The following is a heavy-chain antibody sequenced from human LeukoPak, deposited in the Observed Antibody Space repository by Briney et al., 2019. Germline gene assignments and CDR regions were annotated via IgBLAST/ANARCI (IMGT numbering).Heavy chain of an antibody. D-gene: IGHD4-17*01. V-gene: IGHV4-30-2*01. CDR2: IYHSGST. CDR3: ARFPAVTTRGFDY. CDR1: GGSISSGGYS. Sequence: SETLSLTRAVSGGSISSGGYSWSWIRQPPGKGLEWIGYIYHSGSTYYNPSLKSRVTISVDRSKNQFSLKLSSVTAADTAVYYCARFPAVTTRGFDYWGQGTLVTVSS. J-gene: IGHJ4*02.